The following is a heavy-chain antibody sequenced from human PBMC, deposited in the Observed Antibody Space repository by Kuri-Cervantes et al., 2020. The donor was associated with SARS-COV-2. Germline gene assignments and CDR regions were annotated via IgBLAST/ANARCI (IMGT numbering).Heavy chain of an antibody. CDR1: GGFISAYY. J-gene: IGHJ3*01. V-gene: IGHV4-59*01. CDR2: INHSGGNT. D-gene: IGHD6-19*01. Sequence: SEILSLTCAVSGGFISAYYWSWIRQSPGQGLQWIGYINHSGGNTSYNPSLKSRVTIFVDTSKNQVSLKLGSVTAADTAVYYCARSWAGGFEVWGQGRAVTVSS. CDR3: ARSWAGGFEV.